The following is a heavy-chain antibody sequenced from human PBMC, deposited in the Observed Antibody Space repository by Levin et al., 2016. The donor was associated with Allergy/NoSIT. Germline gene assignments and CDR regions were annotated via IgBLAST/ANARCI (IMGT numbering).Heavy chain of an antibody. CDR3: ARSRMATIDY. V-gene: IGHV4-59*01. J-gene: IGHJ4*02. CDR2: IYYSGST. Sequence: RQAPGKGLEWIGYIYYSGSTNYNPSLKSRLTISVDTSKNQFSLKLNPVTAADTAVYYCARSRMATIDYWGQGTLVTVSS. D-gene: IGHD5-24*01.